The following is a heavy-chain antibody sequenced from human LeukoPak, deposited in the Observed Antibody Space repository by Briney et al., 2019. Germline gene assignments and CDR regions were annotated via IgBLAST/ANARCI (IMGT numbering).Heavy chain of an antibody. V-gene: IGHV3-33*01. CDR1: GFTSSSYG. Sequence: PGRSLRLSCAASGFTSSSYGMHWVRQAPDKGLEWVAVIWYDGSNKHYADSVKGRFTISRDNSKNTLYLQMNSLRAEDTAVYYCAREAEFGARQPRRFDYWGQGTLVTVSS. CDR2: IWYDGSNK. CDR3: AREAEFGARQPRRFDY. J-gene: IGHJ4*02. D-gene: IGHD6-6*01.